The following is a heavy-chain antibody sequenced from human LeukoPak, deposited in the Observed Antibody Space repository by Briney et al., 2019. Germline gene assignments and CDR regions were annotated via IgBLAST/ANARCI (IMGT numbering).Heavy chain of an antibody. CDR3: AKDQSSGTYVDN. Sequence: GGSLRLSCAASGFNFSSYAMNWVRQAPGKGLEWDSAISDSGGTYYADSVKGRFTLSRDNSKNMVYLQMSSLRGEDTALYYCAKDQSSGTYVDNWGQGTLVTVSS. CDR1: GFNFSSYA. V-gene: IGHV3-23*01. J-gene: IGHJ4*02. D-gene: IGHD1-26*01. CDR2: ISDSGGT.